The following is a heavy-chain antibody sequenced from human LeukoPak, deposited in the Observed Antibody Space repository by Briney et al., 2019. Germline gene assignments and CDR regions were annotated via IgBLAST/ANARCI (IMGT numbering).Heavy chain of an antibody. CDR3: ARAVPSYYYAMDV. Sequence: SETLSLTCNVSGGSISSGDYYWSWIPQPPGKGLEWIGYIYYSGSTYYIPSLKSRISISVDTSKNQFSLRVSSVTDADTAVYYCARAVPSYYYAMDVWGQGTTVTVSS. J-gene: IGHJ6*02. CDR2: IYYSGST. CDR1: GGSISSGDYY. V-gene: IGHV4-30-4*01.